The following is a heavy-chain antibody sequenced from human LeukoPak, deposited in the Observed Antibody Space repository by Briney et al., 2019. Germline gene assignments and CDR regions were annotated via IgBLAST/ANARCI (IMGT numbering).Heavy chain of an antibody. J-gene: IGHJ6*03. V-gene: IGHV3-21*01. Sequence: PGGSLRLSCAASGFTFSNYAMSWVRQAPGEGLEWVSSISSSSSYIYYADSVKGRFTISRDNAKNSLYLQMNSLRAEDTAVYYCARGGTTAYYYYYYMDVWGKGTTVTVSS. CDR1: GFTFSNYA. CDR3: ARGGTTAYYYYYYMDV. CDR2: ISSSSSYI. D-gene: IGHD1-26*01.